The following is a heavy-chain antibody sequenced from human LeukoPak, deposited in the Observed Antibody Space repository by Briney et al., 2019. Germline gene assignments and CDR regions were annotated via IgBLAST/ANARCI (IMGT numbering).Heavy chain of an antibody. J-gene: IGHJ4*02. Sequence: GGSLRLSCAASGFTFSNNAMSWVRQAPGKGLEWVSAISGSGGSTYYAGSVKGRFTISRDNAKNSLYLQMNSLRAEDTAVYYCAREGTYYEYVWGSSPGGQGTLVTVSS. CDR2: ISGSGGST. CDR3: AREGTYYEYVWGSSP. CDR1: GFTFSNNA. D-gene: IGHD3-16*01. V-gene: IGHV3-23*01.